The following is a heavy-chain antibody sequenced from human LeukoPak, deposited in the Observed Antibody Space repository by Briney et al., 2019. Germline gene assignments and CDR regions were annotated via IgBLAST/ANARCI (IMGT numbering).Heavy chain of an antibody. Sequence: ETLSLTCAVYGGSFSGYYWTWIRQPPGKGLECVSVIYSRGGTYYADSVQGRFTISRDASKNTLFLQMNSLRADDTAVYYCARKTDSSGSGDYWGQGTLVTVSS. D-gene: IGHD3-22*01. CDR2: IYSRGGT. V-gene: IGHV3-53*01. CDR3: ARKTDSSGSGDY. CDR1: GGSFSGYY. J-gene: IGHJ4*02.